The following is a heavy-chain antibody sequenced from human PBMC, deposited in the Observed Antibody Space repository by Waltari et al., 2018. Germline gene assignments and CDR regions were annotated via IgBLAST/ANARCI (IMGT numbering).Heavy chain of an antibody. D-gene: IGHD1-1*01. CDR3: ARTLPPDNKSWHYYFGMDV. CDR2: IIPMLNTS. Sequence: QVQLVQSGAEAKKPGSSVKVSCKSSGGTFANYAISWVRQAPGQGVEWMGGIIPMLNTSNYAQKFKDRVTITKDESTTTAFMELSGLRFDDTAIYYCARTLPPDNKSWHYYFGMDVWGQGTTVTVSS. CDR1: GGTFANYA. V-gene: IGHV1-69*05. J-gene: IGHJ6*02.